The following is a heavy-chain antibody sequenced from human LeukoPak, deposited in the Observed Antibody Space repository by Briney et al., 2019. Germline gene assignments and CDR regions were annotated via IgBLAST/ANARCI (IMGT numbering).Heavy chain of an antibody. CDR3: ARDSSSGWPTTVDY. V-gene: IGHV1-2*02. Sequence: ASVKVSCKASGYTFTGYYMHWVRQAPGQGLEWMGWINPNSGGTNYAQKFQGRVTMTRDTPISTAYMELSRLRSDDTAVYYCARDSSSGWPTTVDYWGQGTLVTVSS. J-gene: IGHJ4*02. CDR2: INPNSGGT. D-gene: IGHD6-19*01. CDR1: GYTFTGYY.